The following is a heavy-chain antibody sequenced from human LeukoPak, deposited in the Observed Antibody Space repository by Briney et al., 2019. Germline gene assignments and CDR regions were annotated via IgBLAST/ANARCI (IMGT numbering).Heavy chain of an antibody. V-gene: IGHV3-30*18. Sequence: GGSLRLSCAASGFTFSSYGMHWVRQAPGKGLEWVAVISYDGSNKYYADSVKGRFTSSRDNSKNTLYLQMNSLRAEDTAVYYCAKDAGMTYYYDSSGPDYWGQGTLVTVSS. CDR2: ISYDGSNK. J-gene: IGHJ4*02. CDR3: AKDAGMTYYYDSSGPDY. D-gene: IGHD3-22*01. CDR1: GFTFSSYG.